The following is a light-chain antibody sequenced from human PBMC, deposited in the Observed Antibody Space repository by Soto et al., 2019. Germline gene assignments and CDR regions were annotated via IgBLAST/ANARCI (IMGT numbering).Light chain of an antibody. V-gene: IGKV3-15*01. CDR1: QSVRSN. CDR3: QQYNTWPPIT. Sequence: VMTQSPATLSLSPGERVTLSCRASQSVRSNLAWYQQKPGQAPRLLIYGASTRATGLPARFSGSGSGTDFTLTISSLQSEDFAVYYCQQYNTWPPITFGQGTRLEIK. J-gene: IGKJ5*01. CDR2: GAS.